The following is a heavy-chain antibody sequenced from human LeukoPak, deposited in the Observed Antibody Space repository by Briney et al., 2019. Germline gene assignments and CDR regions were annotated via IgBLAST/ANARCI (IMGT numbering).Heavy chain of an antibody. CDR3: TRGPIQVWLYYGMDV. J-gene: IGHJ6*02. CDR2: IRSKAYGGTT. D-gene: IGHD5-18*01. V-gene: IGHV3-49*04. CDR1: GFTFGDHA. Sequence: PGGSLRLSCTAFGFTFGDHAMSWVRQAPGKGLEWVGFIRSKAYGGTTEYAASVKGRFTISRDDSTSIAYLQMNSLKTEDTAVYYCTRGPIQVWLYYGMDVWGQGTTVIVSS.